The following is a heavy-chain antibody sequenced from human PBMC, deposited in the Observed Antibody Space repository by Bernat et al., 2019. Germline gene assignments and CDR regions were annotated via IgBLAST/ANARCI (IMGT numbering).Heavy chain of an antibody. CDR1: GGSIGSYY. CDR2: IYYSGST. CDR3: ARGARSSTPFDY. Sequence: QVQLQESGPGLVKSSETLSLTCTVPGGSIGSYYWSWIRQPPGKGLEWIGYIYYSGSTNYNPSLKSRVTISVDTSKNQFSLKLSSVNAADTAVYFCARGARSSTPFDYWGQGTLVTVSS. D-gene: IGHD1-26*01. J-gene: IGHJ4*02. V-gene: IGHV4-59*01.